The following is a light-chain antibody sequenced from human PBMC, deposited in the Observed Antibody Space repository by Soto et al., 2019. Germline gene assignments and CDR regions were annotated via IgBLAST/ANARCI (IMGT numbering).Light chain of an antibody. Sequence: QSVLTQPPSVSGSPGQSVTISCTGTSSDVGGYNYVSWYQQHPGKAPKLMIYDVSKRPSGVPDRFSGSKSGNTASLPTSGLQAEDEADYYCCSYAGSYTLWVFGTGTKVTVL. V-gene: IGLV2-11*01. CDR1: SSDVGGYNY. CDR3: CSYAGSYTLWV. CDR2: DVS. J-gene: IGLJ1*01.